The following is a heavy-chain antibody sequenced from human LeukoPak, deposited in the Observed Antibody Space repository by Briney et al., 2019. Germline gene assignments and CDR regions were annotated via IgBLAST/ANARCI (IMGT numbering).Heavy chain of an antibody. D-gene: IGHD5-24*01. CDR3: ARRAYNSVYFDY. V-gene: IGHV4-39*01. CDR2: IYYSGSS. Sequence: PSETLSLTCTVSVGSISSGSYYWGWIRQPPGKGLEWIGSIYYSGSSYYNPSLKSRVTISVDTSKNQFSLKLSSVTAADTAVYYCARRAYNSVYFDYWGQGTLVTVSS. CDR1: VGSISSGSYY. J-gene: IGHJ4*02.